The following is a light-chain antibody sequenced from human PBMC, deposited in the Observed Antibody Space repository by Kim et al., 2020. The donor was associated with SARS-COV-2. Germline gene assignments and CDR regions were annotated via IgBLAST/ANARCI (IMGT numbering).Light chain of an antibody. CDR2: DVA. CDR1: SSNVGGYNF. CDR3: SSYIGYNTYV. V-gene: IGLV2-14*03. J-gene: IGLJ1*01. Sequence: GQSTTSSCTGTSSNVGGYNFVAWYQQYPGEAPELIIYDVAKLPSGISFRFSGSRSGSTASLTISGLQAEDEADYYCSSYIGYNTYVFGTGTKVTVL.